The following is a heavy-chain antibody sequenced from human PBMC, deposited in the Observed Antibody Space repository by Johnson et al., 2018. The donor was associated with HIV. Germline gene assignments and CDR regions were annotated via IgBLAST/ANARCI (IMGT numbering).Heavy chain of an antibody. D-gene: IGHD3-22*01. CDR3: AKEDPITMIPRYAFDI. CDR1: GFTFSSSW. CDR2: IKCDGREK. J-gene: IGHJ3*02. V-gene: IGHV3-52*01. Sequence: MLLVESGGGVVRPGGSLRLSCAASGFTFSSSWMHWVCQAPEKGLEWVADIKCDGREKYYVDSVKGRLTISRDNSKNTLYLQMNSLRAEDTAVYYCAKEDPITMIPRYAFDIWGQGTMVTVSS.